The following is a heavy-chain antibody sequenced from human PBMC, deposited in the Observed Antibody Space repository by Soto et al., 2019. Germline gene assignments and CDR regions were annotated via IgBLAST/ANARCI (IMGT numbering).Heavy chain of an antibody. CDR2: ISGSGGST. CDR3: AKERSYYDSSGYYPYWFDP. D-gene: IGHD3-22*01. Sequence: GGSLRLSCAASGFTFSSYAMSWVRQAPGKGLEWVSAISGSGGSTYYADSVKGRFTISRDNSKNTLYLQMNSLRAEDTAVYYCAKERSYYDSSGYYPYWFDPWGQGTLVTVSS. V-gene: IGHV3-23*01. CDR1: GFTFSSYA. J-gene: IGHJ5*02.